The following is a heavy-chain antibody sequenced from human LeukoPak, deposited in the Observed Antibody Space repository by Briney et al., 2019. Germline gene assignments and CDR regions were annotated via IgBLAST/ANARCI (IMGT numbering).Heavy chain of an antibody. Sequence: PGGSLRLSCAASGFTFSDCWMHWVRQAPGKGLEWVSRINTDGSTINYADSVKGRFTVSRDNAKNTMYLQMNSLRAEDSAVYYCARALGYSYGYGIYWGQGTPVTVSS. CDR2: INTDGSTI. D-gene: IGHD5-18*01. V-gene: IGHV3-74*01. CDR3: ARALGYSYGYGIY. CDR1: GFTFSDCW. J-gene: IGHJ4*02.